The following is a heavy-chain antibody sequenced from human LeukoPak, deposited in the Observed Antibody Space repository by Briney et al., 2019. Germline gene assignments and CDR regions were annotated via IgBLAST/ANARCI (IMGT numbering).Heavy chain of an antibody. CDR3: ASQPGPSKSGSYSAFDI. J-gene: IGHJ3*02. V-gene: IGHV1-69*13. CDR1: GGTFSSYA. D-gene: IGHD1-26*01. Sequence: GASVKVSCKASGGTFSSYAISWVRQAPGQGLEWMGGIIPIFGTANYAQKFQGRVTITADESTSTAYMELSSLRSEDTAVYYCASQPGPSKSGSYSAFDIWGQGTMVTVSS. CDR2: IIPIFGTA.